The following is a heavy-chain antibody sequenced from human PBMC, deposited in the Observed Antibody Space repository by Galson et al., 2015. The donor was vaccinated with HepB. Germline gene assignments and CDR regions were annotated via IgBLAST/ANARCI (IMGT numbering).Heavy chain of an antibody. J-gene: IGHJ6*02. V-gene: IGHV1-2*02. CDR2: INPNSGGT. CDR1: GYTFTGYY. Sequence: SVTVSCKASGYTFTGYYIHWVRQAPGQGLEWMGWINPNSGGTNDAQKFQGGVTMTRDTAISTAYMQLSRLRSDDTAVYYCARRHSGYDPRYYYYGMDVWGQGILVTVSS. D-gene: IGHD5-12*01. CDR3: ARRHSGYDPRYYYYGMDV.